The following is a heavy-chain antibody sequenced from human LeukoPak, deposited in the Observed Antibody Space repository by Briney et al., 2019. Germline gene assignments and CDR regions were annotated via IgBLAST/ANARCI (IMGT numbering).Heavy chain of an antibody. Sequence: ASVKVSCKASGYTFTGYYMHWVRQAPGQGLEWMGWINPNSGGTNYAQKFQGRVAMTRDTSISTAYMELSRLRSDDTAVYYCARVPGIAVAGTYFDYWGQGTLVTVSS. CDR2: INPNSGGT. V-gene: IGHV1-2*02. D-gene: IGHD6-19*01. J-gene: IGHJ4*02. CDR1: GYTFTGYY. CDR3: ARVPGIAVAGTYFDY.